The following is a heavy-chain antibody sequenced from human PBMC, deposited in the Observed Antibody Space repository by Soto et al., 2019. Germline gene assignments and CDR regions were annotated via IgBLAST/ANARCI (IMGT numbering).Heavy chain of an antibody. CDR1: GGSFSGYY. V-gene: IGHV4-34*01. Sequence: QVQLQQWGAGLLKPSETLSLTCAVYGGSFSGYYWSWIRQPPGKGLEWIGEINHSGSTNYNPSLKSRATISVDTSKNQFSLKLSSVTAADTAVYYCARSLLWFGDGLKYYFDYWGQGTLVTVSS. CDR2: INHSGST. J-gene: IGHJ4*02. D-gene: IGHD3-10*01. CDR3: ARSLLWFGDGLKYYFDY.